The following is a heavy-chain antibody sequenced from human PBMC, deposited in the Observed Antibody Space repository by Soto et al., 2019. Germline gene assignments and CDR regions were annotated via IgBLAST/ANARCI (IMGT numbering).Heavy chain of an antibody. CDR3: ARAGEVTGDHPEAFDI. J-gene: IGHJ3*02. D-gene: IGHD7-27*01. CDR1: GYTFTGYY. V-gene: IGHV1-2*04. CDR2: INPNSGGT. Sequence: ASVKVSCKASGYTFTGYYMDWVRQAPGQGLDWVGWINPNSGGTNYAQKFQGWVNMTRDRYISTAYMELSRLRSDDTAVYYCARAGEVTGDHPEAFDIWGQGTMVTVSS.